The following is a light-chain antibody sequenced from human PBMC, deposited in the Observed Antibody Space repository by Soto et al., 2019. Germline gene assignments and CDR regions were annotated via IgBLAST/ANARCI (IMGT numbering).Light chain of an antibody. Sequence: EIVMTQSPATLSVSPGERATPSCRASQSVSSSYLAWYQQKPGQAPRLLIYGASSRATGIPDRFSGSGSGTDFTLTISRLEPEDFAVYYCQQYGSSPLITFGQGTRLEI. J-gene: IGKJ5*01. CDR1: QSVSSSY. CDR2: GAS. CDR3: QQYGSSPLIT. V-gene: IGKV3-20*01.